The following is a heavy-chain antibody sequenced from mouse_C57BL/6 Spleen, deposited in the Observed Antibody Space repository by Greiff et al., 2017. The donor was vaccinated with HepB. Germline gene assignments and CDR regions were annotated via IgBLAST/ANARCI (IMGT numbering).Heavy chain of an antibody. D-gene: IGHD1-1*01. J-gene: IGHJ1*03. CDR1: GFSFNTYA. V-gene: IGHV10-1*01. Sequence: EVKLVESGGGLVQPKGSLTLSCAASGFSFNTYAMNWVRQAPGKGLEWVARIRSKSNNYATYYADSVKARFNISRDDSESMLYLQMNKLKTEDTAMYYCVRGDYYGSSYDWYFDVWGTGTTVTVSS. CDR2: IRSKSNNYAT. CDR3: VRGDYYGSSYDWYFDV.